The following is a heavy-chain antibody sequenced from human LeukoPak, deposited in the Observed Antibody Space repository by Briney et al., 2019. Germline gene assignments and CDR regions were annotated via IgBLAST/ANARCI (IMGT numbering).Heavy chain of an antibody. J-gene: IGHJ5*02. Sequence: SETLSLTCTVSGGSISSGGYYWSWIRQYPGKGLEWFGYIYNSGSPYYNPSLTRRVTMSAAASKNQFSLKLYSVTAADTAVYYCARGYYHDSNGYFWFDPWGQGTLVTVSS. CDR1: GGSISSGGYY. V-gene: IGHV4-31*03. CDR2: IYNSGSP. D-gene: IGHD3-22*01. CDR3: ARGYYHDSNGYFWFDP.